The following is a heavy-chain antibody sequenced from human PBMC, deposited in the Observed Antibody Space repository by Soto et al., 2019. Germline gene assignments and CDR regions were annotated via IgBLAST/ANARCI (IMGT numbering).Heavy chain of an antibody. CDR3: ASLGTTISSLDY. D-gene: IGHD1-7*01. CDR2: LFHSGTT. CDR1: GGSISSSNW. J-gene: IGHJ4*02. V-gene: IGHV4-4*02. Sequence: SETLSLTCAVSGGSISSSNWWSCVRQPPGKGLEWTGQLFHSGTTNYNPFLKSLVTISLDKSKNQFFLQLSSVTAADTAVYYCASLGTTISSLDYWGQGTLVTVSS.